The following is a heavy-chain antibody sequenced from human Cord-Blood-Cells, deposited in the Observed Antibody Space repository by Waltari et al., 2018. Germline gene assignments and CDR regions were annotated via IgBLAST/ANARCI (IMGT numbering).Heavy chain of an antibody. Sequence: QVKLVQSGAEVKKPGASVKVSCKASGYTFTGYYMHRGRQAPGQGLEWMGWINPNSGGTNYAQKFQGTGTMTRDTSISTAYMELSRLGSYDTAVYYCARDVDAFDIWGQGTMVTVSS. CDR3: ARDVDAFDI. J-gene: IGHJ3*02. CDR1: GYTFTGYY. CDR2: INPNSGGT. V-gene: IGHV1-2*02.